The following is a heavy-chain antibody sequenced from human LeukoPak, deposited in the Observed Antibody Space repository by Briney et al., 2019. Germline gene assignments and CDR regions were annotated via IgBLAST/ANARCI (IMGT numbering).Heavy chain of an antibody. CDR2: ISSSGSTI. CDR1: GFTFSDYY. Sequence: GGSLRLSCAASGFTFSDYYMSWIRQAPGKGLEWVSCISSSGSTIYYADSVKGRFTISRDNAKNSLYLQMNSLRAEDTAVYYCARGWIAVAGTSRFDYWGQGTLVTVSS. J-gene: IGHJ4*02. CDR3: ARGWIAVAGTSRFDY. V-gene: IGHV3-11*01. D-gene: IGHD6-19*01.